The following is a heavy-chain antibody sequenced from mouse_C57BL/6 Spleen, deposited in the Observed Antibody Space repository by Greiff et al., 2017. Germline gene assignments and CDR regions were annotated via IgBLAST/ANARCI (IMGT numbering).Heavy chain of an antibody. D-gene: IGHD2-4*01. V-gene: IGHV5-17*01. Sequence: EVKVEESGGGLVKPGGSLKLSCAASGFTFSDYGMHWVRQAPEKGLEWVAYISSGSSTIYYADTVKGRFTISRDNAKNTLFLQMTSLRSEDTAMYYCASDYDEGAWFAYWGQGTLVTVSA. J-gene: IGHJ3*01. CDR3: ASDYDEGAWFAY. CDR2: ISSGSSTI. CDR1: GFTFSDYG.